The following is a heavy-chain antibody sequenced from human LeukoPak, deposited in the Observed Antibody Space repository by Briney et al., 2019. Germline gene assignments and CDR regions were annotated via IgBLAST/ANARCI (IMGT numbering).Heavy chain of an antibody. Sequence: GASVKVSCKASGGTFSSYAISWVRQAPGQGLEWMGWISAYNGNTNYAQKLQGRVTMTTDTSTSTAYMELRSLRSDDTAVYYCARERGNYDFWSGYYIIDYWGQGTLVTVSS. CDR2: ISAYNGNT. V-gene: IGHV1-18*01. CDR3: ARERGNYDFWSGYYIIDY. CDR1: GGTFSSYA. D-gene: IGHD3-3*01. J-gene: IGHJ4*02.